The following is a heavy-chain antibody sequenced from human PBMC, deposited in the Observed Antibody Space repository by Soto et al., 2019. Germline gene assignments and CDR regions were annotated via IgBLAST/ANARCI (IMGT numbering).Heavy chain of an antibody. V-gene: IGHV1-69*01. CDR3: ARESGYSDERGRYYYYYYGMDV. CDR2: IIPIFGTA. Sequence: QVQLVQSGAEVKKPGSSVKASCKASGGTFSSYAISWVRQAPGQGLEWMGGIIPIFGTANYAQKFQGRVTITADESTGTAYMELSSLRCEDTAVYYCARESGYSDERGRYYYYYYGMDVWGQGTTVTVSS. J-gene: IGHJ6*02. D-gene: IGHD5-18*01. CDR1: GGTFSSYA.